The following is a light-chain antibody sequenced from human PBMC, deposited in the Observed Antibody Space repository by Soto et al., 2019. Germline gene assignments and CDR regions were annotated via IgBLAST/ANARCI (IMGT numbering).Light chain of an antibody. CDR2: AAS. CDR1: QTVSSSN. V-gene: IGKV3-20*01. Sequence: EIVLMQSPGTLSLSPGKRATLSCRASQTVSSSNLAWYQQKAGQAPRLLIYAASSRATGIPDRFSGSGSGTDFTLTISRLEPEDFAVYYCQQYGGFGYTFGQGTKLEIK. CDR3: QQYGGFGYT. J-gene: IGKJ2*01.